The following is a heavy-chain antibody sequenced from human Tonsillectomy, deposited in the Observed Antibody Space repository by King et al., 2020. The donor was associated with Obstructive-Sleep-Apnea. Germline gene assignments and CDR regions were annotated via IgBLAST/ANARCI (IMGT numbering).Heavy chain of an antibody. J-gene: IGHJ4*02. CDR2: ISYDGSNK. Sequence: HVQLVESGGGVVQPGRSLGLSFAASGFTFSSYPMHLVRQAPGNGLEWVAIISYDGSNKYYADSVKGRFTISRDNSKNTLNLQMNDLRAEDTAVYYCARGRGSWSFDYWGQGTLVTVSS. CDR1: GFTFSSYP. CDR3: ARGRGSWSFDY. D-gene: IGHD6-13*01. V-gene: IGHV3-30-3*01.